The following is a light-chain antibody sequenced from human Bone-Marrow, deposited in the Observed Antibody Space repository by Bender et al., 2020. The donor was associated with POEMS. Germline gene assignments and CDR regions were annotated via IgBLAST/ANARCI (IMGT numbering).Light chain of an antibody. CDR3: SSYTSRSAYV. Sequence: QSALTQPASVSGSPGQSITISCTGTSNDVGGFNYVSWYQQYPGKAPKLIIYDVSYRPSGVSHRFSGSKSGNTASLTISGLQAEDDTDYYCSSYTSRSAYVFGSGTKVTVL. V-gene: IGLV2-14*03. CDR2: DVS. CDR1: SNDVGGFNY. J-gene: IGLJ1*01.